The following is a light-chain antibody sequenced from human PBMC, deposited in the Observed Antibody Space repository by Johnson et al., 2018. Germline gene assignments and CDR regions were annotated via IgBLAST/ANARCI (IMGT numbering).Light chain of an antibody. CDR1: SSNIGNNY. J-gene: IGLJ1*01. Sequence: QSVLTQPPSVSAAPGQKVTISFSGSSSNIGNNYVSWYQQLPGTAPKLLIYENNKRPSGIPDRFSGSKSGTSATLGITGLQTGDEADDYCGTWDSSLSAGNVFGTGTKVTVL. CDR3: GTWDSSLSAGNV. CDR2: ENN. V-gene: IGLV1-51*02.